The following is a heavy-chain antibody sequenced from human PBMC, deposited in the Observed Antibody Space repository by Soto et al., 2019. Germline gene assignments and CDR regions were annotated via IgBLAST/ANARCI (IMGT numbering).Heavy chain of an antibody. J-gene: IGHJ4*02. V-gene: IGHV4-31*03. Sequence: SETLSLTCTVSGGSISSGGYYWSWIRQHPGKGLEWIGYIYYSGSTYYNPSLKSRVTISVDTSKNQFSLKLSSVTAADTAVYYCARDHGTVTQYFDYWGQGTLVTVSS. D-gene: IGHD4-17*01. CDR2: IYYSGST. CDR1: GGSISSGGYY. CDR3: ARDHGTVTQYFDY.